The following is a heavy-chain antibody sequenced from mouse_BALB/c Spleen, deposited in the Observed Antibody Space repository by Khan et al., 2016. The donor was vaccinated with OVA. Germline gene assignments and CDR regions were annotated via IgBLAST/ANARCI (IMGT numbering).Heavy chain of an antibody. J-gene: IGHJ3*01. CDR1: GYTFTSYT. CDR2: INPSYGYT. Sequence: QIQLVQSGAELARPGASVKMSCKASGYTFTSYTIHWIKKRHGQGLEWIGFINPSYGYTNYNQKFKDKATLTTDKSSTTAYLQLSSLTSDDSAVYNCGRDGAYRRREGWFAYWGQGTLVTVAA. D-gene: IGHD2-10*01. V-gene: IGHV1-4*01. CDR3: GRDGAYRRREGWFAY.